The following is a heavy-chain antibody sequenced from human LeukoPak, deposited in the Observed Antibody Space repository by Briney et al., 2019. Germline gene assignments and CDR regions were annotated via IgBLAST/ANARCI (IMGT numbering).Heavy chain of an antibody. CDR3: ARSSAPYYYYGMDV. Sequence: HAGGSLRLSCAASGFTFSNYAMSWVRQAPGKGLEWVSAIIGSGGSTYYADSVKGRFTISRDNAKNTLYLQMNSLRAEDTAVYYCARSSAPYYYYGMDVWGQGTTVTVSS. D-gene: IGHD6-6*01. J-gene: IGHJ6*02. V-gene: IGHV3-23*01. CDR1: GFTFSNYA. CDR2: IIGSGGST.